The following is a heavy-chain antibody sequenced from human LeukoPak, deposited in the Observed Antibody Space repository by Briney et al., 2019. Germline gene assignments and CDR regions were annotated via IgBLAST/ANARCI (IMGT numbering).Heavy chain of an antibody. CDR2: INPNSGGT. CDR1: GYTFTDYY. J-gene: IGHJ4*02. Sequence: ASVKVSCKASGYTFTDYYMHWVRQAPGQGLEWMGWINPNSGGTNYAQKFQGRVTMTRDMSTSTVYMELSSLRSEDTAVYYCARDADYYDSSGYYTLGYWGQGTLVTVSS. CDR3: ARDADYYDSSGYYTLGY. D-gene: IGHD3-22*01. V-gene: IGHV1-2*02.